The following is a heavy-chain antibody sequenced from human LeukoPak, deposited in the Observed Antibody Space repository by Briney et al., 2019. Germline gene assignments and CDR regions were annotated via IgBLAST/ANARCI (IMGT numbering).Heavy chain of an antibody. CDR3: SRGGISGRLWFGFDY. Sequence: ASVKVSCKASGYTFTSYYINWVRQAPGQGLEWMGVINSSGGGTSYAQKFQGRVAMTRDTSTSTVYMELSSLTSEDTAIYYCSRGGISGRLWFGFDYWGQGTPVTVSS. CDR1: GYTFTSYY. V-gene: IGHV1-46*01. J-gene: IGHJ4*02. CDR2: INSSGGGT. D-gene: IGHD3-10*01.